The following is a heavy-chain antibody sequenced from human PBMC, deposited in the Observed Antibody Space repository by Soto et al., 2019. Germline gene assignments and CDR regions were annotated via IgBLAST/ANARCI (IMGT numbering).Heavy chain of an antibody. V-gene: IGHV1-69*01. CDR3: QVVITTSRGYFDY. D-gene: IGHD3-22*01. J-gene: IGHJ4*02. CDR1: GGTFSSYA. CDR2: IIPIFGTA. Sequence: QVQLVQSGAEVKKPGSSVKVSCKASGGTFSSYAISWVRQAPGQGLEWMGGIIPIFGTANYAQKYQGRGTITADESTSTAYMELSSLRSEDTAVYYCQVVITTSRGYFDYWGQGTLVTVSS.